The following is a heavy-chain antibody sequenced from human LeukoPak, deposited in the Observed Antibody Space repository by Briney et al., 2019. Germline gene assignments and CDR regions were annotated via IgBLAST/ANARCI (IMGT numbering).Heavy chain of an antibody. CDR1: GGTFSSYA. CDR2: IIPIFGTA. Sequence: ASVKVSCKASGGTFSSYAISWVRQAPGQGLEWMGGIIPIFGTANYAQKFQGRVTITADESTSTAYMELSSLRSEDTAVYYCARTLYCSSTSCYWSNNWFGPWAREPWSPSPQ. D-gene: IGHD2-2*01. CDR3: ARTLYCSSTSCYWSNNWFGP. J-gene: IGHJ5*02. V-gene: IGHV1-69*13.